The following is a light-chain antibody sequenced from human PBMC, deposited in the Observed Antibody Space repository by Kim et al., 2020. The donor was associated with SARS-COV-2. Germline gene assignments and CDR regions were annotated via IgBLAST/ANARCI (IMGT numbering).Light chain of an antibody. CDR3: QQYGSSPYT. CDR2: GAS. J-gene: IGKJ2*01. CDR1: QSVSSNY. Sequence: LSPGNRATLSCRASQSVSSNYVAWYKQKPAQAPRLLIYGASSRATGIPDRFSGSGSGTDFTLIISRLEAEDFTGYYCQQYGSSPYTFGQGTKLEI. V-gene: IGKV3-20*01.